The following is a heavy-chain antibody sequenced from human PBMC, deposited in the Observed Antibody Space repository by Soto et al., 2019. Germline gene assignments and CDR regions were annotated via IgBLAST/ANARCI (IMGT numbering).Heavy chain of an antibody. J-gene: IGHJ6*02. CDR1: GFTFSRSW. V-gene: IGHV3-7*01. CDR2: IKQDGSET. CDR3: ARDRGYSYGDLSYYYGMDV. Sequence: GGSLRLSCAASGFTFSRSWMTWVRQAPGKGLEWVARIKQDGSETYYVDSVKGRFTISRDNGKNSLFLQMNSLRADDTGVYYCARDRGYSYGDLSYYYGMDVWGQGTTVTVSS. D-gene: IGHD5-18*01.